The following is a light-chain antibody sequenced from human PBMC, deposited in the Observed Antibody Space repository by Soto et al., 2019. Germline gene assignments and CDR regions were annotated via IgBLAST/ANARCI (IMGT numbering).Light chain of an antibody. CDR2: AAS. Sequence: DFQMTQSPSSLSASVGARVTITCRASQSIDNYVAWYQQKPGKLPKVLIYAASTLQSGVPSRFSGCGSGTDSTLTISALQSEDVSTYYCQNYNSAPTFGQGTKVEIK. CDR3: QNYNSAPT. V-gene: IGKV1-27*01. CDR1: QSIDNY. J-gene: IGKJ1*01.